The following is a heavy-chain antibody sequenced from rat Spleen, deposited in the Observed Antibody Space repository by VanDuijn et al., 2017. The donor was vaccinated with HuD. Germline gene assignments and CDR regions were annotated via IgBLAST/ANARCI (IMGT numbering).Heavy chain of an antibody. CDR2: IWTGGTT. CDR3: TRFDTTDYYFDY. CDR1: GFSLTSYN. D-gene: IGHD1-6*01. V-gene: IGHV2-30*01. J-gene: IGHJ2*01. Sequence: QVQLKESGPGLVQPSQTLSLTCTVSGFSLTSYNVHWVRQPTGKGLEWMGGIWTGGTTDYSSALKSRLSISRDTSKSQVFLKMNSLQTEDTAIYFCTRFDTTDYYFDYWGQGVMVTVSS.